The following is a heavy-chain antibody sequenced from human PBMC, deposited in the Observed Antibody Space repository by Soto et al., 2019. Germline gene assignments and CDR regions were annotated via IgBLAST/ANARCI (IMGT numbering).Heavy chain of an antibody. J-gene: IGHJ6*02. CDR2: IYYSGST. Sequence: PSETLSLTCTVSGGSISSYYWSWIRQPPGKGLEWIGYIYYSGSTNYNPSPKSRVTISVDTSKNQFSLKLSSVTAADTAVYYCARDRWFGELFVGMDVWGQGTTVTVSS. D-gene: IGHD3-10*01. V-gene: IGHV4-59*01. CDR3: ARDRWFGELFVGMDV. CDR1: GGSISSYY.